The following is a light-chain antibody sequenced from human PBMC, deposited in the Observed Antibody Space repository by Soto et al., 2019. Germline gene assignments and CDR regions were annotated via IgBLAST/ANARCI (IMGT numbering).Light chain of an antibody. Sequence: DIQMTQSPSTLSASVGDRFTITCRASQSINSWLAWYQQKPGKAPNLLISAASSLESGVPSRFSGSGSGTEFTLTISSLQPGDFATYYCQQYNYYPYTFGQGTKLEIK. CDR3: QQYNYYPYT. J-gene: IGKJ2*01. V-gene: IGKV1-5*01. CDR1: QSINSW. CDR2: AAS.